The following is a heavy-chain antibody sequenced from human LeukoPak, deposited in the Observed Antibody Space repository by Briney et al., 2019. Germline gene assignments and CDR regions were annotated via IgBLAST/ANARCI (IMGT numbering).Heavy chain of an antibody. D-gene: IGHD3-22*01. CDR2: ITYSGST. Sequence: SETLSLTCAVYGGSFSSYYWNWIRQPPGKGLEWIGSITYSGSTYYNPSLKSRVTISVDTSKNQFSLKLISVTAADTAVYYCARDLDYYDSTWFDPWGQGTLVTVSS. V-gene: IGHV4-34*01. J-gene: IGHJ5*02. CDR3: ARDLDYYDSTWFDP. CDR1: GGSFSSYY.